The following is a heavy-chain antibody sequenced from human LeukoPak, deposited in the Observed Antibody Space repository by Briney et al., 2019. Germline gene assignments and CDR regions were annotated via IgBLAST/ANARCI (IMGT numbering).Heavy chain of an antibody. J-gene: IGHJ6*03. V-gene: IGHV3-48*03. CDR1: GFSISSYE. Sequence: HSGGSLRLSCAASGFSISSYEMNWVRQAPGKGLEWISHISSSGSTIWYADSVKGRFTIPRDNAKNSLYLQMNSLRAEDTAVYYCARVELAPYYYYMDVWGKGTTVTVSS. D-gene: IGHD1-7*01. CDR2: ISSSGSTI. CDR3: ARVELAPYYYYMDV.